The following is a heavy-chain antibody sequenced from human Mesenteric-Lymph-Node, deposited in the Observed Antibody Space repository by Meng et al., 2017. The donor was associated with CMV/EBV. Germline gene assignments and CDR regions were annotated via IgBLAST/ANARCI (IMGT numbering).Heavy chain of an antibody. J-gene: IGHJ4*02. CDR3: AKPRRGWNSFDY. Sequence: GGSLRLSCAASGFTFSSYSMNWVRQAPGKGLEWVSSISSSSSYIYYADSVKGRFTISRDNYKNTLYLQMNSLRAEDTAVYYCAKPRRGWNSFDYWGQGTLVTVSS. V-gene: IGHV3-21*04. D-gene: IGHD1-14*01. CDR2: ISSSSSYI. CDR1: GFTFSSYS.